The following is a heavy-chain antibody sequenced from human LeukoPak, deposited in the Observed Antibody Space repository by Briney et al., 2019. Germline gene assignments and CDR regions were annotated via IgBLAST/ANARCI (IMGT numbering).Heavy chain of an antibody. V-gene: IGHV3-9*03. Sequence: GGSLRLSCAASGFTFEDYAMHWVRQAPGKGLEWVSGISWNSGSIGYADSVKGRFTISRDNAKNSLYLQMNSLRAEDMALYYCVRDGAVAGSIYFDYWGQGTLVTVSS. CDR3: VRDGAVAGSIYFDY. D-gene: IGHD6-19*01. CDR1: GFTFEDYA. J-gene: IGHJ4*02. CDR2: ISWNSGSI.